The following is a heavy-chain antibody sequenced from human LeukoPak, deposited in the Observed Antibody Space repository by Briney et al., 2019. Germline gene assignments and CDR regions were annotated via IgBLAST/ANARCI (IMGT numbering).Heavy chain of an antibody. CDR1: GGSLSSHY. J-gene: IGHJ2*01. D-gene: IGHD1-1*01. CDR3: ASLQLDNWYFDL. Sequence: SETPSPTLTVSGGSLSSHYWGWGRQPPGEGLGGLGYIYYSGSTNSHPSLKSRVTISIDTSKNQFSLKLSSVTAADTAVYYCASLQLDNWYFDLWGRGALVTVSS. V-gene: IGHV4-59*08. CDR2: IYYSGST.